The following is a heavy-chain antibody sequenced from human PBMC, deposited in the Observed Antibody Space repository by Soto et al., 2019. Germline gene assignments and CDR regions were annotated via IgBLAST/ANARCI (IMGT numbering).Heavy chain of an antibody. D-gene: IGHD6-19*01. V-gene: IGHV3-23*01. Sequence: GSLRLSCAASGVTFSSYAMSWVRQAPGKGLEWVSAVSGSGGSTYYADSVKGRFTISRDNSKNTVYLQMNSLRAEDTAVYYCAEVAGIAVAGRYPLDFWGQGTLVTVSP. J-gene: IGHJ4*02. CDR2: VSGSGGST. CDR1: GVTFSSYA. CDR3: AEVAGIAVAGRYPLDF.